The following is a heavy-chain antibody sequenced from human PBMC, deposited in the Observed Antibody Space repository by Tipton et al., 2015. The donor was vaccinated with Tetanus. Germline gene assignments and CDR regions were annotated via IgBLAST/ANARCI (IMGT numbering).Heavy chain of an antibody. CDR2: VSGSGGGT. D-gene: IGHD2-8*02. CDR3: AKDRGYCTAGSCYGMDV. CDR1: GFTFSNDA. J-gene: IGHJ6*02. V-gene: IGHV3-23*01. Sequence: SLRLSCAASGFTFSNDAMSWVRQAPGKGLEWVSGVSGSGGGTNYADSVKGRFTISRDNSKNTVYLQMNSLRAEDTAVYFCAKDRGYCTAGSCYGMDVWGQGTTVTVSS.